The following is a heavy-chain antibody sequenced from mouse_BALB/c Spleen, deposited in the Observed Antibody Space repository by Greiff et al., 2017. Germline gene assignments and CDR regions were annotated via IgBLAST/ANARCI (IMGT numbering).Heavy chain of an antibody. CDR1: GFSLTSYG. V-gene: IGHV2-9*02. CDR2: IWAGGST. J-gene: IGHJ4*01. CDR3: ARDERLRRYYYAMDY. Sequence: VKLMESGPGLVAPSQSLSITCTVSGFSLTSYGVHWVRQPPGKGLEWLGVIWAGGSTNYNSALMSRLSISKDNSKSQVFLKMNSLQTDDTAMYYCARDERLRRYYYAMDYWGQGTSVTVSS. D-gene: IGHD2-4*01.